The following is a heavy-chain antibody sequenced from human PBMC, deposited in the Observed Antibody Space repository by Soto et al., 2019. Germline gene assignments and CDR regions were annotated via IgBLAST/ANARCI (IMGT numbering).Heavy chain of an antibody. D-gene: IGHD3-10*01. CDR1: GYTFTNYD. J-gene: IGHJ4*02. V-gene: IGHV1-8*02. Sequence: GASVKVSCKASGYTFTNYDINWVRQATGQGLEWMGWMNPKSGSTIYYADSVKGRFTISRDNAKNSLYPQMNSLRAEDTAVYYCARIGPPLDYWGQGTLVTVSS. CDR2: MNPKSGSTI. CDR3: ARIGPPLDY.